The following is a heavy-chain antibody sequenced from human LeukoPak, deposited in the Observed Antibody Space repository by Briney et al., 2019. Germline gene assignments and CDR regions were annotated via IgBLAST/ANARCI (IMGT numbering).Heavy chain of an antibody. J-gene: IGHJ4*02. Sequence: PSETLSLTCTVSGGSINIYYWSWLRQPPGKGLEWIGEINHSGSTSYNPSLKSRVTISVDTSKNQFSLKLSSVTAADTAVYYCARRGSMTGPPPLWGQGTLVTVSS. CDR3: ARRGSMTGPPPL. V-gene: IGHV4-34*01. CDR2: INHSGST. D-gene: IGHD6-6*01. CDR1: GGSINIYY.